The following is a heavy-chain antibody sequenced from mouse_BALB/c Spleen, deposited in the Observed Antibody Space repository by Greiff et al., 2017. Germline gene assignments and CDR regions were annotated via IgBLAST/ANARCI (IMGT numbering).Heavy chain of an antibody. Sequence: VQLQQPGAELVKPGASVKLSCKASGYTFTSYWMHWVKQRPGQGLEWIGEIDPSDSYTNYNQKFKGKATLTVDKSSSTAYMQLSSLTSEDSAVYYCARGDWDYWGQGTTLTVSS. CDR3: ARGDWDY. CDR2: IDPSDSYT. J-gene: IGHJ2*01. D-gene: IGHD3-3*01. CDR1: GYTFTSYW. V-gene: IGHV1-69*02.